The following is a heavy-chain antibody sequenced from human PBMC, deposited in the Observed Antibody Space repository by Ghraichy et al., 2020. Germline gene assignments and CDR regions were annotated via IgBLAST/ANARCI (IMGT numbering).Heavy chain of an antibody. CDR3: ARDVGCGAECDSIYYYGMDV. J-gene: IGHJ6*02. Sequence: ASVKVSCKASGYTFSDHGISWVRQAPGQGLEWMGWISAYNDNTNYAQKFQGRLTMTTDTSTSTAYMELRSLTSDDTDVYSCARDVGCGAECDSIYYYGMDVWGQGTTVTVSS. CDR2: ISAYNDNT. CDR1: GYTFSDHG. V-gene: IGHV1-18*01. D-gene: IGHD2-21*01.